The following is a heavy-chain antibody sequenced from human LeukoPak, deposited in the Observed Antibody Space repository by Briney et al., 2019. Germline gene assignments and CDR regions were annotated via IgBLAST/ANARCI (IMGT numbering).Heavy chain of an antibody. CDR2: ISYDGSNK. V-gene: IGHV3-30*18. D-gene: IGHD5-12*01. Sequence: QLGGPLRLSCAASEFTFSSYGMHWVRQAPGKGLEWVTVISYDGSNKYYADSVKGRFTISRDNSKNTLYLQMNSLRAEDTAVYYCAKDRAPITPHSYYFYGMDVWGQGTTVTVSS. CDR1: EFTFSSYG. CDR3: AKDRAPITPHSYYFYGMDV. J-gene: IGHJ6*02.